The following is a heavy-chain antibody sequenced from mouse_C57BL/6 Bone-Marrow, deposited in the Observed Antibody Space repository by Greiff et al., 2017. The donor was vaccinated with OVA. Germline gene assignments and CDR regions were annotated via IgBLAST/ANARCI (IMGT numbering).Heavy chain of an antibody. V-gene: IGHV1-9*01. CDR3: ARRGHYYGYHWYFDV. D-gene: IGHD2-2*01. CDR2: ILPGSGST. CDR1: GYTFTGYW. J-gene: IGHJ1*03. Sequence: QVQLQQSGAELMKPGASVKLSCKATGYTFTGYWIEWVKQRPGHGLEWIGEILPGSGSTNYNEKFKGKATFTANTSSNTTYMQHSSLTTNDSAIYYCARRGHYYGYHWYFDVWGTGTTVTVSS.